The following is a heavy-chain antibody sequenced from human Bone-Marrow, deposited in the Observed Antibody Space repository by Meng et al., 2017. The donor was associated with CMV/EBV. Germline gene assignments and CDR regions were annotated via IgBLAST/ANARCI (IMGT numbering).Heavy chain of an antibody. D-gene: IGHD6-13*01. J-gene: IGHJ3*01. V-gene: IGHV3-9*03. CDR2: ISWNSGSI. Sequence: SLKISCAASGFTFDDYAMHWVRQAPGKGLEWVSGISWNSGSIGYADSVKGRFTISRDNAKNSLYLQMNSLRAEDMALYYCATDLGSSSFDAFDVWGQGTMVTVSS. CDR1: GFTFDDYA. CDR3: ATDLGSSSFDAFDV.